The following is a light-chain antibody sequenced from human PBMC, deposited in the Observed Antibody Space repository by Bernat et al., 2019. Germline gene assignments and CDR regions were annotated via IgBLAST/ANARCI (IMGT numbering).Light chain of an antibody. J-gene: IGKJ4*01. CDR2: GAS. CDR3: HQYGGSPRT. V-gene: IGKV3-20*01. CDR1: QSVNSF. Sequence: EIVLTQSPGTLSLSPGERATLSCRASQSVNSFLAWYQQRPGQPPRLLIYGASSSATGIPDRFSGSESGTDFTLTISRLEPEDFAVYYCHQYGGSPRTFGGGTKVEIK.